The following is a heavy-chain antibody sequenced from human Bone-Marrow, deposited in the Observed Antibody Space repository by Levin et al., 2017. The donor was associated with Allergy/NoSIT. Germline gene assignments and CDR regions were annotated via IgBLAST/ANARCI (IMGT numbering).Heavy chain of an antibody. J-gene: IGHJ6*02. CDR2: ISATGGST. CDR1: KFTFSPYA. CDR3: ARVMTILDDYYYGMDV. Sequence: GGSLRLSCATSKFTFSPYAMIFFLPSPLKGLEWVSTISATGGSTYYADSVKGRSTISRDNSKNTVDLQMRSLRAEDTAIYYCARVMTILDDYYYGMDVWGQGTTVTVAS. V-gene: IGHV3-23*01. D-gene: IGHD3-3*01.